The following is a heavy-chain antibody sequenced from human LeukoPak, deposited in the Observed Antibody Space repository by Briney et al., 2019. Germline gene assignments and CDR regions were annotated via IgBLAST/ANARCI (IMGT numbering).Heavy chain of an antibody. CDR3: AKDRSGPAEH. CDR2: ISSSSSYI. Sequence: GGSLRLSCAASGFTFSSYSMNWVRQAPGKGLEWVSSISSSSSYIYYADSVKGRFTISRDNAKNSLYLQMNSLRTEDTAVYYCAKDRSGPAEHWGQGTLVTVSS. J-gene: IGHJ1*01. CDR1: GFTFSSYS. V-gene: IGHV3-21*01.